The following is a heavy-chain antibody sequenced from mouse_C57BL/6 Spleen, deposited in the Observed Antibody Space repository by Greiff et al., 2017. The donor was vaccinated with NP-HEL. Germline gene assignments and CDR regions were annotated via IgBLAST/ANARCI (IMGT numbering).Heavy chain of an antibody. V-gene: IGHV1-50*01. Sequence: QVQLQQPGAELVKPGASVKLSCKASGYTFTSYWMQWVKQRPGQGLEWIGEIDPSDSYTNYNQKFKGKATLTVDTSSSTAYMQLSSLTSEDSAVYYCARGQYYGSSPYAMDYWGQGTSVTVSS. CDR2: IDPSDSYT. J-gene: IGHJ4*01. D-gene: IGHD1-1*01. CDR1: GYTFTSYW. CDR3: ARGQYYGSSPYAMDY.